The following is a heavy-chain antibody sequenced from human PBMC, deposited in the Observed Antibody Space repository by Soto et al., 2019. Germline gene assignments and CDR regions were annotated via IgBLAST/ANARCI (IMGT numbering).Heavy chain of an antibody. Sequence: QVQLVESGGGVVQPGRSLRLSCAASGFTFSSYGMHWVRQAPGKGLEWVAVIWYDGSNKYYADSVKGRFTISRDTSKNPLYLQMNSLRAEDTAVYYCARAEYSSSWYHFDYWGQGTLVTVSS. J-gene: IGHJ4*02. CDR2: IWYDGSNK. CDR3: ARAEYSSSWYHFDY. V-gene: IGHV3-33*01. D-gene: IGHD6-13*01. CDR1: GFTFSSYG.